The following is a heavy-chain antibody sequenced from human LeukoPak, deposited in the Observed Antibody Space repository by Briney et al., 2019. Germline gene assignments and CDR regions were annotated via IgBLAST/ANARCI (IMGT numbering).Heavy chain of an antibody. CDR2: INHSGST. D-gene: IGHD2-21*02. V-gene: IGHV4-34*01. Sequence: SETLSLTCAVYGGSFSGYYWSWIRQPPGKGLEWIGEINHSGSTNYNPSLKSRVTISVDTSKNQFSLKLSSVTAADTAVYYCAGGEMVVTATYFDYWGQGTLVTVSS. J-gene: IGHJ4*02. CDR3: AGGEMVVTATYFDY. CDR1: GGSFSGYY.